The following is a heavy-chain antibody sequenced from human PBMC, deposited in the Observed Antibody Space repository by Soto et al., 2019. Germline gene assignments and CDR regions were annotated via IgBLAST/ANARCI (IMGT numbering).Heavy chain of an antibody. CDR3: ARLGITMVRGVYYYGMDV. CDR1: GYIFTSYW. D-gene: IGHD3-10*01. V-gene: IGHV5-10-1*01. CDR2: IDPSDSYT. J-gene: IGHJ6*02. Sequence: GESLKISCNGSGYIFTSYWISWVRQMPGKGLEWMGRIDPSDSYTNYSPSFQGHVTISADKSISTAYLQWSSLKASDTAMYYCARLGITMVRGVYYYGMDVWGQGTTVTVSS.